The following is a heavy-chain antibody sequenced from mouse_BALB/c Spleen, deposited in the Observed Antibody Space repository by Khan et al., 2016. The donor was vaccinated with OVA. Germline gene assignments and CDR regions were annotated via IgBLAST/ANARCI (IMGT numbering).Heavy chain of an antibody. V-gene: IGHV1S135*01. CDR1: GYSFTGYN. CDR2: IDPYYGGI. J-gene: IGHJ1*01. CDR3: ARSTWYFDV. Sequence: IQLVQSGPELEKPGASVKISCKASGYSFTGYNMNWVKQSNGKSLEWIGNIDPYYGGISYNQKFKGKATSTVDKSSSTAYMQLKSLTSEDSAVYYCARSTWYFDVWGAGTTVTVSS.